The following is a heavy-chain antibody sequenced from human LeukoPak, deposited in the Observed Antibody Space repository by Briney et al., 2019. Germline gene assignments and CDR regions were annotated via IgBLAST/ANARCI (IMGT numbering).Heavy chain of an antibody. CDR2: IYYSGST. Sequence: SETLSLTXTVSGGSISSYYWSWIRQPPGKGLEWIGYIYYSGSTNYNPSLKSRVTISVDTSKNQLSLKLSSVTAADTAVYYCARGGFGELSGYWGQGTLVTVSS. J-gene: IGHJ4*02. D-gene: IGHD3-10*01. CDR1: GGSISSYY. CDR3: ARGGFGELSGY. V-gene: IGHV4-59*01.